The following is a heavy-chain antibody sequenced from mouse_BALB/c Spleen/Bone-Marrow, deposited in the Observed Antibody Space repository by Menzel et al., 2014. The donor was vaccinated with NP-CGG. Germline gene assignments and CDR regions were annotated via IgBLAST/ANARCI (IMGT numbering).Heavy chain of an antibody. J-gene: IGHJ4*01. D-gene: IGHD1-2*01. CDR1: GYTFTDYN. V-gene: IGHV1S29*02. Sequence: SGPELVNPGASIKISCKASGYTFTDYNIHWVKQSHGKSLEWIGYIYPYNGATGYNQKFNIKATLTVDKSSSTAYMELRSLTSEDSTVYYCAREGGHYDAMDYWGQGTSVTVPS. CDR2: IYPYNGAT. CDR3: AREGGHYDAMDY.